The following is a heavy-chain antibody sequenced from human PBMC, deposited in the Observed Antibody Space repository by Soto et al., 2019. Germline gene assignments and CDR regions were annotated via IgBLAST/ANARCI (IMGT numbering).Heavy chain of an antibody. Sequence: SVKVSCKASGYMFTKSAMHWVRQAPGQRLEWMGWISGDSGNTKYSPKLQDRVTITRDTSASTAYMELSSLRSEDTALYYCARDGVAAGNINFDYWGQGTLVTVSS. CDR3: ARDGVAAGNINFDY. V-gene: IGHV1-3*01. J-gene: IGHJ4*01. CDR1: GYMFTKSA. D-gene: IGHD6-19*01. CDR2: ISGDSGNT.